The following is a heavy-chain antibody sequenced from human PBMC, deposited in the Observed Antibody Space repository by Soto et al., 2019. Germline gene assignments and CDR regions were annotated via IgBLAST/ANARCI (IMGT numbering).Heavy chain of an antibody. V-gene: IGHV3-23*01. CDR1: GFPFNTYA. J-gene: IGHJ5*02. CDR3: AKDLRSGLVVPTKNGFDP. D-gene: IGHD3-9*01. CDR2: TSIGGNT. Sequence: GSLRLSCEASGFPFNTYAMTWFRQLPGMGLEWVSTTSIGGNTDFAESVRGRFSVSRDNSKNTLYLQMTNLRAEDAAIYFCAKDLRSGLVVPTKNGFDPWGQGTRVTVSA.